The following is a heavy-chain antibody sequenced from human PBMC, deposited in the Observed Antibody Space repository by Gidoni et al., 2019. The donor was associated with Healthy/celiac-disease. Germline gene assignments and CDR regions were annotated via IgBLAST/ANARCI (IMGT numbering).Heavy chain of an antibody. CDR2: ISYDGSNK. D-gene: IGHD6-13*01. CDR3: AKDSSWGGGQQQSHFDY. J-gene: IGHJ4*02. Sequence: QVQLVESGGGVVQPGRSLRLSCAASGFTFSSYGMHWVRQAPGKGLEWVAVISYDGSNKYYADSVKGRFTISRDNSKNTLYLQMNSLRAEDTAVYYCAKDSSWGGGQQQSHFDYWGQGTLVTVSS. CDR1: GFTFSSYG. V-gene: IGHV3-30*18.